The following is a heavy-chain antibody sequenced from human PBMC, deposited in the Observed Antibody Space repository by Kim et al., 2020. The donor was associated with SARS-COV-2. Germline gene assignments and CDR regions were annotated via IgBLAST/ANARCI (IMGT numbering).Heavy chain of an antibody. V-gene: IGHV1-24*01. CDR3: ATDSGYYYYYGMDV. CDR2: FDPEDGET. Sequence: ASVKVSCKVSGYTLTELSMHWVRQAPGKGLEWMGGFDPEDGETIYAQKFQGRVTMTEDTSTDTAYMELSSLRSEDTAVYYCATDSGYYYYYGMDVWGQGTTVTVSS. CDR1: GYTLTELS. J-gene: IGHJ6*02.